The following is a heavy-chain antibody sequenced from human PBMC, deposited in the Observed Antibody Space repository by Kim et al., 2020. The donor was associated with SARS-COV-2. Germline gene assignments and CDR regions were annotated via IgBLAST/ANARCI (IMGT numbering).Heavy chain of an antibody. J-gene: IGHJ1*01. V-gene: IGHV3-21*01. Sequence: VKGRFTISRDNAKNSLYLQMNSLRAEDTAVYYCARVGGARLPTDAEYFQHWGQGTLVTVSS. CDR3: ARVGGARLPTDAEYFQH. D-gene: IGHD2-21*01.